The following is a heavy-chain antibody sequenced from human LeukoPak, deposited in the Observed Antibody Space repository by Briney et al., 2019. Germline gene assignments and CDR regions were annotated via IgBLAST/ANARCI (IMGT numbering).Heavy chain of an antibody. CDR3: AKVLQQWLVLGSHFDP. Sequence: WRSLRLSCAASGFTFSSYGMHWVRQAPGKGLEWVAVISYDGSNKYYADSVKGRFTISRDNSKNTLYLQMNSLRAEDTAVYYCAKVLQQWLVLGSHFDPWGQGTLVAVSS. CDR2: ISYDGSNK. D-gene: IGHD6-19*01. V-gene: IGHV3-30*18. CDR1: GFTFSSYG. J-gene: IGHJ5*02.